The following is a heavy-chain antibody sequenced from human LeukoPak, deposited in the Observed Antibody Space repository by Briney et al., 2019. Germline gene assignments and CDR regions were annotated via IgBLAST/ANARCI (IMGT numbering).Heavy chain of an antibody. Sequence: PGGSLRLSCAASGFTFSSYAMHWVRQAPGKGLEWVAVISYDGSNKYYADSVKGRFTISRDNSKNTLYLQMNSLRAEDTAVYYCAKDYYDSSGYIEGWGQGTLVTVSS. CDR3: AKDYYDSSGYIEG. CDR2: ISYDGSNK. V-gene: IGHV3-30*04. J-gene: IGHJ4*02. D-gene: IGHD3-22*01. CDR1: GFTFSSYA.